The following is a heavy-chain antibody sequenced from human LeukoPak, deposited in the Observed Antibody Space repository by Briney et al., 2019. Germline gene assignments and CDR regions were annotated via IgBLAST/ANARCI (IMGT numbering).Heavy chain of an antibody. D-gene: IGHD6-19*01. Sequence: PSETLSLTCAVSGYSISSGYYWGWIRQPPGKGLEWIGSIYHSGSTYYNPSLKSRVTISVDTSKNQFSLKLSSVPAEDTGLYYCARLLGAVAGTGYNWFDPWGQGTVVTVSS. CDR3: ARLLGAVAGTGYNWFDP. CDR2: IYHSGST. J-gene: IGHJ5*02. V-gene: IGHV4-38-2*01. CDR1: GYSISSGYY.